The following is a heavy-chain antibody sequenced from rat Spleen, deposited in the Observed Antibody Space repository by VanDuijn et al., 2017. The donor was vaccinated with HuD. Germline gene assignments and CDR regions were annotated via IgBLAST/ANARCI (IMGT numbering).Heavy chain of an antibody. J-gene: IGHJ1*01. CDR2: ISPSGYST. CDR1: GFTFSNYD. V-gene: IGHV5-25*01. D-gene: IGHD1-12*02. CDR3: VRDGNNYWHFDF. Sequence: EVQLVESGGGLVQPGRSLKLSCAASGFTFSNYDMAWVRQAPTKGLEWVASISPSGYSTYYPDSVKGRFAISRDNAKSTLYLQMDSLRSEDTATYYCVRDGNNYWHFDFWGPGTMVTVSS.